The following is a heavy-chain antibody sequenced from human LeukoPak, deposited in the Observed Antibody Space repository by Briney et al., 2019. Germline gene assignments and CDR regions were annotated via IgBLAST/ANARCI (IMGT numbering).Heavy chain of an antibody. Sequence: SETLSLTCTVSGGSTSRYYWRWIREPPGEGLWWIGYIYYRGSTNYNPSLKSLVTISVDTSKNQFSLKLSSVAAADTAVYYCARLQRLTLEFDYWGQGTLVTVSS. CDR3: ARLQRLTLEFDY. CDR2: IYYRGST. CDR1: GGSTSRYY. J-gene: IGHJ4*02. V-gene: IGHV4-59*08. D-gene: IGHD1-1*01.